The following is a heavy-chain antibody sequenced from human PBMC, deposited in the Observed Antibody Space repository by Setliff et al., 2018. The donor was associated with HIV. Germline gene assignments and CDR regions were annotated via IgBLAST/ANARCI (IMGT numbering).Heavy chain of an antibody. D-gene: IGHD3-10*01. CDR1: GDSLNNDNHR. J-gene: IGHJ5*02. V-gene: IGHV4-61*09. CDR3: ARDRRGSGSFFPSWFDP. CDR2: VQTSGST. Sequence: TLSLTCTVSGDSLNNDNHRWAWIRQPAGRGLEWIGHVQTSGSTKYNASLTGRVSFSIDTSTNQFSLKLTSVTAADTAVYYCARDRRGSGSFFPSWFDPWGQGTLVTVSS.